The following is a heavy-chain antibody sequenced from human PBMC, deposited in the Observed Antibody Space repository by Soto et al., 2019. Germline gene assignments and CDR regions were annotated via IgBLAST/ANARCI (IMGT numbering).Heavy chain of an antibody. J-gene: IGHJ4*02. Sequence: EVQLVESGGGLVQPGGSLRLSCAASGFTFSSYSMNWVRQAPGKGLEWVSYISSSSSTIYYADSVKGRFTISRDNAKNSLDLQKSSLRADDTAVYYGARVVISVSYLHSWGQGTLVTVSS. CDR3: ARVVISVSYLHS. D-gene: IGHD3-22*01. CDR1: GFTFSSYS. CDR2: ISSSSSTI. V-gene: IGHV3-48*01.